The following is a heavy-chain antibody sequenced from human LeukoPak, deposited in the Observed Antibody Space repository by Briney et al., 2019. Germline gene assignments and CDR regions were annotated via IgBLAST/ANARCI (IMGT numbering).Heavy chain of an antibody. CDR1: GFTFDRFS. J-gene: IGHJ4*02. D-gene: IGHD3-22*01. Sequence: GGSLRLSCTASGFTFDRFSLHWVRQAPGKGLEWVSGISWNGRNTAYAESLKGRFTISRDNAKNSLYLQMNSLRAEDTAFYYCARVQQYDKFDYWGQGTLVTVSS. CDR3: ARVQQYDKFDY. V-gene: IGHV3-20*04. CDR2: ISWNGRNT.